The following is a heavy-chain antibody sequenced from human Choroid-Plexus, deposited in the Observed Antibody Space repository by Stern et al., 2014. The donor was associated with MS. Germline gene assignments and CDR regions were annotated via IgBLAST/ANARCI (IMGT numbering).Heavy chain of an antibody. D-gene: IGHD3-22*01. J-gene: IGHJ4*02. V-gene: IGHV3-21*01. CDR2: ISSSSSYI. CDR3: ARERFYYDSSGFDY. CDR1: GFTFSSYS. Sequence: VQLXXXGGGLVKPGGSLRLSCAASGFTFSSYSMNWVRQAPGKGLEWVSSISSSSSYIYYADSVKGRFTISRDNAKNSLYLQMNSLRAEDTAVYYCARERFYYDSSGFDYWGQGTLVTVSS.